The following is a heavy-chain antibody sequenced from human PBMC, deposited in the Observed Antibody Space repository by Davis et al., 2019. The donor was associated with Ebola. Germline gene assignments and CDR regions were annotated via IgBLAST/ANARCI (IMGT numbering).Heavy chain of an antibody. V-gene: IGHV3-23*01. Sequence: GGSLRLSCAASGFTFSDYYMSWIRQAPGKGLEWVSAISGSGGSTYYADSVKGRFTISRDNSKNTLYLQMNSLRAEDTAVYYCAKDPSWIHSGYSGWFDPWGQGTLVTVSS. CDR3: AKDPSWIHSGYSGWFDP. D-gene: IGHD5-12*01. J-gene: IGHJ5*02. CDR1: GFTFSDYY. CDR2: ISGSGGST.